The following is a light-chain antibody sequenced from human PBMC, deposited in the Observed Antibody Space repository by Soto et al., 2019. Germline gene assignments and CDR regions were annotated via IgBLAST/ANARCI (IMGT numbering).Light chain of an antibody. J-gene: IGLJ1*01. CDR1: SSDVGGYNY. V-gene: IGLV2-14*01. CDR2: DVS. CDR3: SSYTSSSTPYV. Sequence: QSVLTQPASVSGSPGQSITISCTGTSSDVGGYNYVSWYQQHPGKAPKLMIYDVSNRPSGVSNRFSGSKSGNTASLTISGLQAEDEADYYSSSYTSSSTPYVFGTGTRSPS.